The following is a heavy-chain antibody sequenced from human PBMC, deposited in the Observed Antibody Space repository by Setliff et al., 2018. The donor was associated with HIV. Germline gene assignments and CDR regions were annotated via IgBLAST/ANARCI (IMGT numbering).Heavy chain of an antibody. J-gene: IGHJ4*02. CDR1: GFTFNSYW. D-gene: IGHD3-16*01. V-gene: IGHV3-7*03. CDR2: IGGDGREK. Sequence: GGSLRLSCAASGFTFNSYWMSWVRQPPGKGLEWVAHIGGDGREKYYVDSVKGRFTISRDNAKNSLYLQMDNLTVDDTAVYFCARGRCSDAACFFDYWGQGTLVTVSS. CDR3: ARGRCSDAACFFDY.